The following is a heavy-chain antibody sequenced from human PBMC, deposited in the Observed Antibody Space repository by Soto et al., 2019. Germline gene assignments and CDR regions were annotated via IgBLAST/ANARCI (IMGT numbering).Heavy chain of an antibody. V-gene: IGHV4-59*01. D-gene: IGHD4-17*01. CDR3: ARDGYGDLYFDY. CDR2: IYYSGST. J-gene: IGHJ4*02. CDR1: GGSISSYY. Sequence: SETLSLTCTVSGGSISSYYWSWIRQPPGKGLEWIGYIYYSGSTNYNPSLKSRVTISVDTSKNQFSLKLSSVTAADTAVYYCARDGYGDLYFDYWGQGTLVTVSS.